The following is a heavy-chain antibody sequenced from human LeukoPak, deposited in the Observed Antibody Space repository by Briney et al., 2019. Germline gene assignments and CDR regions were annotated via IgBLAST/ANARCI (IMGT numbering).Heavy chain of an antibody. CDR2: FDPEDGEI. CDR3: ARYYGDEGFDY. D-gene: IGHD2-21*01. J-gene: IGHJ4*02. CDR1: GDTLSGRP. V-gene: IGHV1-24*01. Sequence: ASVKVSCKVSGDTLSGRPIHWVRQAPGKGLEWMGGFDPEDGEIIYAQKFQARLTMTEDTPTDTAFLELSSLRSDDTAVYYCARYYGDEGFDYWGQGTLVSVSS.